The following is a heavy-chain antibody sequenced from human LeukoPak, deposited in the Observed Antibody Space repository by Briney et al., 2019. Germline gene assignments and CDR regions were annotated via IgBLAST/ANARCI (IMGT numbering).Heavy chain of an antibody. CDR3: ARSRSYSNYYFDY. CDR1: GGTFSSYA. CDR2: IIPIFGTA. V-gene: IGHV1-69*05. D-gene: IGHD4-11*01. J-gene: IGHJ4*02. Sequence: WASVKVSCKASGGTFSSYAISWVRQAPGQGLEWMGGIIPIFGTANYAQKFQGRVTITTDESTSTAYMELSSLRSEDTAVYYCARSRSYSNYYFDYWGQGTLVTVSS.